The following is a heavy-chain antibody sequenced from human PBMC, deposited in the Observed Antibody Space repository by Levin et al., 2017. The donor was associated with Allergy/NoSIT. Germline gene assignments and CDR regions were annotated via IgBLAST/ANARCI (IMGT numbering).Heavy chain of an antibody. CDR1: GFTFSSYS. CDR3: ARAAAAAGWDWYFDL. J-gene: IGHJ2*01. D-gene: IGHD6-13*01. CDR2: ISSSSSYI. Sequence: GGSLRLSCAASGFTFSSYSMNWVRQAPGKGLEWVSSISSSSSYIYYADSVKGRFTISRDNAKNSLYLQMNSLRAEDTAVYYCARAAAAAGWDWYFDLWGRGTLVTVSS. V-gene: IGHV3-21*01.